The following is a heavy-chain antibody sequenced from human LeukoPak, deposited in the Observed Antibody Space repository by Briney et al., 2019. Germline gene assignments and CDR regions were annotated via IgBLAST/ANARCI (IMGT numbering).Heavy chain of an antibody. D-gene: IGHD2-15*01. J-gene: IGHJ4*02. CDR2: IYYSGST. CDR3: ARGSAVAATLFGY. CDR1: GGSISSGGYY. Sequence: SETLSLTCTVSGGSISSGGYYWSWIRQHPGKGLEWIGYIYYSGSTYYNPSLKSRVTISVDTSKNQFSLKLSSVTAADTAVYYCARGSAVAATLFGYWGQGTLVTVSS. V-gene: IGHV4-31*03.